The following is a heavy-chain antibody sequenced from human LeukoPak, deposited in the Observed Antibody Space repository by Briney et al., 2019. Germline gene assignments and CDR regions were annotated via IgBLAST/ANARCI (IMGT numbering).Heavy chain of an antibody. V-gene: IGHV3-23*01. J-gene: IGHJ3*02. CDR1: GFTFGDYA. CDR2: MSGSGGST. Sequence: GGSLRLSCTASGFTFGDYAMTWVRQAPGKGLEWVSVMSGSGGSTYYADSVKGRFTISRDNSKNTLYLQMSSLRAEDTAVYYCARVYYDSSGEAFDIWGQGTMVSVSS. D-gene: IGHD3-22*01. CDR3: ARVYYDSSGEAFDI.